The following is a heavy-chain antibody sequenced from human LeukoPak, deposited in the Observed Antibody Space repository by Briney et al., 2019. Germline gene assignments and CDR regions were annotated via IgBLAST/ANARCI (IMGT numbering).Heavy chain of an antibody. CDR1: GFTFSNYA. CDR2: ISASGGRT. J-gene: IGHJ3*02. V-gene: IGHV3-23*01. CDR3: AKDPNVDWVGGFDM. Sequence: PGGSLRLSCEGSGFTFSNYAMSWVRQAPGKGPEWVSGISASGGRTHYADSVKGRFIISRDSSKNTVFLQMNSLRVEDTALYYCAKDPNVDWVGGFDMWGQGTMVTVSS. D-gene: IGHD2-21*01.